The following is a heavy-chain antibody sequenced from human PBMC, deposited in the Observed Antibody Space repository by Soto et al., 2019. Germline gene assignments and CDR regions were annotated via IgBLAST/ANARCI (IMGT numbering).Heavy chain of an antibody. D-gene: IGHD6-19*01. J-gene: IGHJ6*02. CDR2: IIPILGIA. CDR3: AKDRSAVAGIGQSYYYYGMDV. Sequence: VASVKLSCKASGGTFSSYTISWVRQAPGQGLEWMGRIIPILGIANYAQKFQGRVTISRDNSKNTLYLQMNSLRAEDTAVYYCAKDRSAVAGIGQSYYYYGMDVWGQGTTVTVSS. V-gene: IGHV1-69*04. CDR1: GGTFSSYT.